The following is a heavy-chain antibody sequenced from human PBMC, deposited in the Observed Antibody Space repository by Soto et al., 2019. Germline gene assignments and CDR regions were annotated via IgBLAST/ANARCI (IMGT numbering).Heavy chain of an antibody. D-gene: IGHD3-10*01. CDR1: GYTFSSYG. CDR3: AREGYYSGSGTYSPPRYYGMDV. V-gene: IGHV1-18*01. CDR2: ISDYNGNT. J-gene: IGHJ6*02. Sequence: QVQLVQSGVEVKKAGASVKVSCKASGYTFSSYGISWARQAPGQGLEWMGWISDYNGNTHYAQKFQGRLIMTTDTTTXTXXXEXXGLGSDDTAVYFCAREGYYSGSGTYSPPRYYGMDVWGQGTTVTVSS.